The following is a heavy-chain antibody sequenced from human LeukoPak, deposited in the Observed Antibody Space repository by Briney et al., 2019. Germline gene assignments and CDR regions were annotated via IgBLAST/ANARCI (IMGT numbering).Heavy chain of an antibody. V-gene: IGHV3-7*01. CDR1: GFTFSSYW. CDR3: AKRGEMATKSLDY. D-gene: IGHD5-24*01. Sequence: QSGGSLRLSCAASGFTFSSYWMSWVRQAPGKGLEWVANIKQDGSEKYYVDSVKGRFTISRDNSRNTLYLQMNSLRVEDTAVYYCAKRGEMATKSLDYWGQGTLVIVSS. CDR2: IKQDGSEK. J-gene: IGHJ4*02.